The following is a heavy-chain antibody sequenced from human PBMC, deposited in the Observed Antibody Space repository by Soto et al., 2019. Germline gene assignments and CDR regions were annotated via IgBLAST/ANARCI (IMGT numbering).Heavy chain of an antibody. D-gene: IGHD3-10*01. CDR3: AREGILRITSHLNYYYYMDV. Sequence: GGSLRLSCAASGFTVSSNYMSWVRQAPGKGLEWVSVIYSGGSTYYADSVKGRFTISRDNSKNTLYLQMNSLRAEDTAVYYCAREGILRITSHLNYYYYMDVWGKGTTVPVSS. J-gene: IGHJ6*03. V-gene: IGHV3-53*01. CDR1: GFTVSSNY. CDR2: IYSGGST.